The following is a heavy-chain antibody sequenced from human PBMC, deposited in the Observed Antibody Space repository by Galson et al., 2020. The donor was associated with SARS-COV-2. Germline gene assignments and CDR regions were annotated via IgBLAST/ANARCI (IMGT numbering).Heavy chain of an antibody. CDR3: ARGRVGFQTYSYYLDV. D-gene: IGHD3-10*01. CDR2: SYNTGGT. V-gene: IGHV4-59*01. CDR1: GGSISSYY. Sequence: SETLSLTCSVSGGSISSYYWTWIRQSPGKGLEWIGYSYNTGGTNSKPSLESRVTISVDTSNKRFSLKLTSVTAADTAVYYCARGRVGFQTYSYYLDVWGKGTTVTVSS. J-gene: IGHJ6*03.